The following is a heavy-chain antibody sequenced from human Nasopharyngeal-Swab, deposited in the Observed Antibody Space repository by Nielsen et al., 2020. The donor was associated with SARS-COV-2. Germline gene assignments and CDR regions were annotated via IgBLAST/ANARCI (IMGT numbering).Heavy chain of an antibody. Sequence: ASVKVSCKASGYTFTGYYMHWVRQAPGQGLEWIGRINPNSGGTNYAQKFQGRVTMTRDTSISTAYMELSRLRSDDTAVYYCARDPTSVAGTGDYYYGMDVWGQGTTVTDSS. J-gene: IGHJ6*02. CDR1: GYTFTGYY. D-gene: IGHD6-19*01. CDR2: INPNSGGT. CDR3: ARDPTSVAGTGDYYYGMDV. V-gene: IGHV1-2*06.